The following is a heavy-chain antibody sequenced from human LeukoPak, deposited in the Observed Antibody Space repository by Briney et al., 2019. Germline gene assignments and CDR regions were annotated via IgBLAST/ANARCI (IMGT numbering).Heavy chain of an antibody. J-gene: IGHJ4*02. D-gene: IGHD5-18*01. V-gene: IGHV1-8*01. CDR2: MNPNSGNT. Sequence: ASVKVSCKASGYTFTRYDINWVRQATGQGLEWMGWMNPNSGNTGYAQKFQGRVTMTRNTSISTAYMELSSLRSEDTAVYYCARGGDSSGYIPVIDYWGQGTLVTVSS. CDR3: ARGGDSSGYIPVIDY. CDR1: GYTFTRYD.